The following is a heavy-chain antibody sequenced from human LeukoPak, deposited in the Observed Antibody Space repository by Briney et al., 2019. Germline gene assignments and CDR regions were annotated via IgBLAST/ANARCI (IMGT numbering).Heavy chain of an antibody. D-gene: IGHD3/OR15-3a*01. CDR1: GFTFSSYE. CDR3: ARESGLTDY. V-gene: IGHV3-48*03. J-gene: IGHJ4*02. CDR2: ISSSGSTI. Sequence: GGSLRLSCAASGFTFSSYEMNWVRQAPGKGLEWVSYISSSGSTIYYADSVKGRFTISRDNAKNLLYLQMNSLRAEDTAVYYCARESGLTDYWGQGTLVTVSS.